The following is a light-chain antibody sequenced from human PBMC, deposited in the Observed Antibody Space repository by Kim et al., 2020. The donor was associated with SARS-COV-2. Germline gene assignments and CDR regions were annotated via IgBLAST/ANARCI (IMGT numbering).Light chain of an antibody. CDR1: QIISGF. V-gene: IGKV1-12*01. Sequence: DIQMTQSPSSLSASVGDRVTITCRASQIISGFLDWYQQKPGKAPTLLVYAASSLHSGVPSRFSGGGSGTDFTLTISSLQPEDFATYFCQQIDYFPRTFGRGTKVEIK. CDR2: AAS. CDR3: QQIDYFPRT. J-gene: IGKJ1*01.